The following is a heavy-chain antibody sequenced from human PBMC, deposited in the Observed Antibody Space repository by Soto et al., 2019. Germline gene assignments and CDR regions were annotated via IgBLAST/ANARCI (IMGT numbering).Heavy chain of an antibody. CDR1: GGSISSSNW. CDR2: IYHSGST. V-gene: IGHV4-4*02. Sequence: SETLSLTCAVSGGSISSSNWWSWVRQPPGKGLEWIGEIYHSGSTNYNPSLKSRVTISVDKSKNQFSLKLSSVTAADTAVYYCARDWEAAAGNSNWFDPWGQGTLVTVS. D-gene: IGHD6-13*01. J-gene: IGHJ5*02. CDR3: ARDWEAAAGNSNWFDP.